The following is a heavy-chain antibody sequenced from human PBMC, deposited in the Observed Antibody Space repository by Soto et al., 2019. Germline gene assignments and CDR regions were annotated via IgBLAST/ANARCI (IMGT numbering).Heavy chain of an antibody. J-gene: IGHJ5*02. V-gene: IGHV1-46*01. CDR1: GYTFTSYY. D-gene: IGHD2-15*01. CDR3: ARDRVDCSGGNCWRSVEDA. Sequence: QVQLVQSGAEVKKPGASVRVSCKASGYTFTSYYMHWVRQAPGQGLEWMGIIDPSGGGTSYAQKSQGRLPMTRDTSTSTVYMELSSLRSEDTAVYYCARDRVDCSGGNCWRSVEDAWGQGTLVTVSS. CDR2: IDPSGGGT.